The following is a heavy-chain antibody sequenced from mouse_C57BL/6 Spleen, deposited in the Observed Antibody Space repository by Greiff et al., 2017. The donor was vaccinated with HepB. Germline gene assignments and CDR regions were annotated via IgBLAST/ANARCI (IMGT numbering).Heavy chain of an antibody. CDR2: ISYDGSN. Sequence: VQLQQSGPGLVKPSQSLSLTCSVTGYSITSGYYWNWIRQFPGNKLEWMGYISYDGSNNYNPSLKNRISITRDTSKNQFFLKLNSVTTEDTATYYCARDGYDVLFDYWGQGTTLTVSS. D-gene: IGHD2-2*01. J-gene: IGHJ2*01. CDR1: GYSITSGYY. V-gene: IGHV3-6*01. CDR3: ARDGYDVLFDY.